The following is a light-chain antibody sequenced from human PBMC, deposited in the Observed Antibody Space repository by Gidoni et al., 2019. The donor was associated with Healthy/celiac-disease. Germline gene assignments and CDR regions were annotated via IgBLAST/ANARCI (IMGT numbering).Light chain of an antibody. Sequence: QSVLTQPPSASGTPGQRVTISCSGSSSNIGSNYVYWYQQLPGTAPKLPISRNNQRPSGVPDRVSGSKSGTSASLAISGLRSEDEADYYCAAWDDSLSGPVFGGGIKLTVL. J-gene: IGLJ3*02. CDR1: SSNIGSNY. CDR3: AAWDDSLSGPV. V-gene: IGLV1-47*01. CDR2: RNN.